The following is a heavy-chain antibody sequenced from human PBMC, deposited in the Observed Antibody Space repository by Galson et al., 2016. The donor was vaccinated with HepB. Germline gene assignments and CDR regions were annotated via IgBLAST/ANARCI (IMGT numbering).Heavy chain of an antibody. J-gene: IGHJ4*02. CDR1: GYSLTKLS. CDR3: TTRSNSAFYAGFDF. CDR2: FDPEDGKT. V-gene: IGHV1-24*01. Sequence: SVKVSCKVSGYSLTKLSMHWVRQAPGKGLQWVGGFDPEDGKTIYTQKFQGRVTVTEDTSTDTGYMELTSLTSEDTAVYYCTTRSNSAFYAGFDFWGQGTLVTVS. D-gene: IGHD2/OR15-2a*01.